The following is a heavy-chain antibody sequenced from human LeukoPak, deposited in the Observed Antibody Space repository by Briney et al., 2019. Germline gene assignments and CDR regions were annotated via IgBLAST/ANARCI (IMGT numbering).Heavy chain of an antibody. CDR3: ASPRPSGSFDWFPEYFNYYMDV. CDR1: TFTFKRYE. CDR2: ISSSSNTI. D-gene: IGHD3-9*01. V-gene: IGHV3-48*03. Sequence: PGESLTLSCTSSTFTFKRYEMNWVRQAPGRGLEWISYISSSSNTIYYADSVKGRFTASRDNAENSLYLQMNSLRAEDTAIYYCASPRPSGSFDWFPEYFNYYMDVWGKGTTVSVSS. J-gene: IGHJ6*03.